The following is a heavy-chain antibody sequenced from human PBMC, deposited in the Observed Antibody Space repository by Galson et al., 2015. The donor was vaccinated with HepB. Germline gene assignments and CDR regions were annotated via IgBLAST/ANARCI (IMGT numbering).Heavy chain of an antibody. J-gene: IGHJ4*02. Sequence: SVKVSCKVSEYTLTELSMHWVRQAPGKGLEWMGGFDPEDGETIYAQKFQGRVTMTEDTSTDTAYMELSSLRSEDTAVYYCATGPRIQLWLVYFDYWGQGTLVTVSS. CDR1: EYTLTELS. CDR2: FDPEDGET. CDR3: ATGPRIQLWLVYFDY. V-gene: IGHV1-24*01. D-gene: IGHD5-18*01.